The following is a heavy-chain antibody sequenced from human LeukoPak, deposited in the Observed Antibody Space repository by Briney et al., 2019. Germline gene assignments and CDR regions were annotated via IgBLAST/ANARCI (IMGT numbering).Heavy chain of an antibody. V-gene: IGHV1-69*05. CDR1: VGTFSSYA. D-gene: IGHD2-2*01. CDR3: ARGQESCSSTSCYRAFDY. Sequence: ASVKVSCKASVGTFSSYAISWVRQAPGQGLECMGGIIPTFGTANYAQKFQGRVTITMDESTSTAYMELSSLRSEDTAVYYCARGQESCSSTSCYRAFDYWGQGTLVTVSS. J-gene: IGHJ4*02. CDR2: IIPTFGTA.